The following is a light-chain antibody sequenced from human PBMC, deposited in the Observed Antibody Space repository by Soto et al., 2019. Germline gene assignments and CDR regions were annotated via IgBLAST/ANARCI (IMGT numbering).Light chain of an antibody. CDR3: QSHDSSLSGSKV. CDR1: SSNIGAGYD. V-gene: IGLV1-40*01. CDR2: RNS. J-gene: IGLJ1*01. Sequence: QAVVTQPPSVSGAPGQRVTISCTGSSSNIGAGYDVHWYQQLPGTAPKLLISRNSNRPSGVPDRFSGSKSGTSASLAITGLQAEDEADYYCQSHDSSLSGSKVFGTGTKVTVL.